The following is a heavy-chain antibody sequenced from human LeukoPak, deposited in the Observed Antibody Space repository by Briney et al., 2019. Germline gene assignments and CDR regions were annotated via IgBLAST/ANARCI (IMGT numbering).Heavy chain of an antibody. CDR1: VYTFTGYY. V-gene: IGHV1-2*02. CDR3: ASDPYYTNPFDY. CDR2: INPNGGGT. D-gene: IGHD1-26*01. J-gene: IGHJ4*02. Sequence: ASVKVSCKASVYTFTGYYIHWLRQAPGQGLEWMGLINPNGGGTKYAQKFQGRVTVTGDTSINTAYLELSRLKSDGTAVYFCASDPYYTNPFDYWGQGTLVTVSS.